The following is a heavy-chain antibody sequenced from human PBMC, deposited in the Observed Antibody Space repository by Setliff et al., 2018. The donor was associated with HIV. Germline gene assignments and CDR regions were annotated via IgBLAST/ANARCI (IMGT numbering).Heavy chain of an antibody. CDR1: GFNFNSYA. CDR3: AKVFDYGIDCFDI. Sequence: EGSLSLSCAASGFNFNSYAMGWVRQAPGKGLEWVSTVGAVGAPTHYAESVKGRFTISKDNSKDTLYLQMSGLRDEDTALYYCAKVFDYGIDCFDIWGQGTLVTVSS. CDR2: VGAVGAPT. V-gene: IGHV3-23*01. D-gene: IGHD4-17*01. J-gene: IGHJ3*02.